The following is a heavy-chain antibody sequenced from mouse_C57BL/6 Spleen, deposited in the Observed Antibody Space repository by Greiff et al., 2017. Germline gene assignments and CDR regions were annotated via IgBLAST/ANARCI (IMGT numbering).Heavy chain of an antibody. CDR1: GYTFTSYW. J-gene: IGHJ4*01. V-gene: IGHV1-55*01. D-gene: IGHD2-4*01. Sequence: QVQLQQPGAELVKPGASVKMSCKASGYTFTSYWITWVKQRPGQGLEWIGDIYPGSGSTNYNEKFKSKATLTVDTSSSTAYMQLSSLTSEDSAVYYCARDDYDDGYRMDYWGQGTSVTVSS. CDR3: ARDDYDDGYRMDY. CDR2: IYPGSGST.